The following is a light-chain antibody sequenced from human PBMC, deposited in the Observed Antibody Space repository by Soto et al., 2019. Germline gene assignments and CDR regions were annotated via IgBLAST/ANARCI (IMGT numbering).Light chain of an antibody. J-gene: IGKJ4*01. Sequence: IFLTKYQSTVSVSPDEPATLSCTPSQSVSSNLAWYQQKPGQAPRLLIYGASTRATGIPARFSGSGSGTEFTLTISSLQSEDFAVYYCQQYKNWPPLTFGGGTKV. CDR2: GAS. CDR3: QQYKNWPPLT. CDR1: QSVSSN. V-gene: IGKV3-15*01.